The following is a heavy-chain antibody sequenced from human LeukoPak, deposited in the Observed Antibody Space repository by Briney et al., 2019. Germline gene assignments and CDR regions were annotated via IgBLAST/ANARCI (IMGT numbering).Heavy chain of an antibody. CDR1: GGSISSYY. Sequence: KASETLSLTCTVSGGSISSYYWSWIRQPPGKGLEWIGYIYYSGSTNYNPSLKSRVTISVDTSKNQFSLRLSSVTAADTAVYYCARGTSMTTIDPWGQGTLVTVSS. V-gene: IGHV4-59*01. D-gene: IGHD2-2*01. CDR3: ARGTSMTTIDP. CDR2: IYYSGST. J-gene: IGHJ5*02.